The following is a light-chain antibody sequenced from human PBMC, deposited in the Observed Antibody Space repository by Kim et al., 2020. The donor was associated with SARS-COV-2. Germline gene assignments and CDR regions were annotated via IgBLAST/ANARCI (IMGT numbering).Light chain of an antibody. Sequence: EIVLTQSPGTLSLSPGERATLSCRASQSVSSSYLAWYQQKPGQAPRLLIYGASSRATGIPDRFSGSGSGTDFTLTINRLEPEDFVVYYCQQYGSSAWTFGQGTKVDIK. J-gene: IGKJ1*01. CDR1: QSVSSSY. CDR2: GAS. CDR3: QQYGSSAWT. V-gene: IGKV3-20*01.